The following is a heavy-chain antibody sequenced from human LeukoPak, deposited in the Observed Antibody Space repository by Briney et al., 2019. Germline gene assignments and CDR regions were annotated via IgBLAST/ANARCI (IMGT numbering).Heavy chain of an antibody. CDR1: GYTFTTYA. V-gene: IGHV7-4-1*02. D-gene: IGHD1-26*01. CDR3: ARSNPGAPLDY. CDR2: INTNTRNP. Sequence: GASVKVSCKASGYTFTTYAIHWVRQAPGQGPEWMGWINTNTRNPAYAQGFTGRFVFSLDTSVSTAYLQISSLKAEDTAVYYCARSNPGAPLDYWGQGTLVTVSS. J-gene: IGHJ4*02.